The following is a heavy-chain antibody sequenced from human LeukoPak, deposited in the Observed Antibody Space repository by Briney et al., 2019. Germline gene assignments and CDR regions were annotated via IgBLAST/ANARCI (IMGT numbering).Heavy chain of an antibody. D-gene: IGHD6-13*01. J-gene: IGHJ4*02. Sequence: PGGSLRLSCAASEFTFSSYGMSWVRQAPGKGLEWVSAISGSGGSTYYADSVKGRFTISRDNAKNSLYLQLNSLRAEDTAVYYCARDSHYGYSSSWYHLVHIDYWGQGTLVTVSS. CDR1: EFTFSSYG. V-gene: IGHV3-23*01. CDR2: ISGSGGST. CDR3: ARDSHYGYSSSWYHLVHIDY.